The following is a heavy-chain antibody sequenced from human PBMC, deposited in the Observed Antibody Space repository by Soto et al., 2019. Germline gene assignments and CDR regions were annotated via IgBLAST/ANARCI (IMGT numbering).Heavy chain of an antibody. V-gene: IGHV1-69*02. J-gene: IGHJ4*02. CDR2: IIPILGIA. CDR3: ARGDDSSGYYFSFDY. CDR1: GGTFSSYT. D-gene: IGHD3-22*01. Sequence: SVKISCKAAGGTFSSYTISWVRQAPGQGLEWMGRIIPILGIANYAQKFQGRVTITADKSTSTAYMELSSLRSEDTAVYYCARGDDSSGYYFSFDYWGQGTLVTVSS.